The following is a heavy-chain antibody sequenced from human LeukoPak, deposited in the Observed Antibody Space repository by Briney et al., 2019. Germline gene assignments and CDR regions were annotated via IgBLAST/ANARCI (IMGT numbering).Heavy chain of an antibody. Sequence: SVKVSCKASGGTFSSYTISWVRQAPGQGLEWMGRIIPILGIANYAQKFQGRVTITAGKSTSTAYMELSSLRSEDTAVYYCARAPTGDPLLDYWGQGTLVTVSS. CDR2: IIPILGIA. V-gene: IGHV1-69*02. CDR1: GGTFSSYT. CDR3: ARAPTGDPLLDY. J-gene: IGHJ4*02.